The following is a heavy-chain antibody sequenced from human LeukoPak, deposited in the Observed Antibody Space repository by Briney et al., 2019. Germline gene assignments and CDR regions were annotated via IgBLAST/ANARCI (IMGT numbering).Heavy chain of an antibody. CDR3: ARDRSNIKWFYY. CDR1: GGSISSSTYY. V-gene: IGHV4-39*07. J-gene: IGHJ4*02. D-gene: IGHD3-22*01. CDR2: MSYSGST. Sequence: PSETLSLTCTVSGGSISSSTYYWGWIRQPPGKGLEWIASMSYSGSTYYNPSLTSRVTLSVDTSKNQLSLKLSSVTAADTAVYYCARDRSNIKWFYYWGQGTLVTVSS.